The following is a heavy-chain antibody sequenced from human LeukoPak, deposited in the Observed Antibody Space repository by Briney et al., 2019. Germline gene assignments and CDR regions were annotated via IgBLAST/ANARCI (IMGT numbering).Heavy chain of an antibody. Sequence: PSETLSLTCTVSGGSISGSNYYWGSIRQPPGKGLEWIGSIYYSGSTHYNPSLKSRVTISVDTSKNQFSLKLSSVTAVDTAVYYCARNESVVVVAPATLRYNYFDPWGQGTLVTVSS. D-gene: IGHD2-15*01. J-gene: IGHJ5*02. CDR1: GGSISGSNYY. V-gene: IGHV4-39*01. CDR3: ARNESVVVVAPATLRYNYFDP. CDR2: IYYSGST.